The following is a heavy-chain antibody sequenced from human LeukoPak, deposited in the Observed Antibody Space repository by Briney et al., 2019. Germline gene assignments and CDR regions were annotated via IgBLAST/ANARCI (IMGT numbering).Heavy chain of an antibody. CDR1: GYTLTSYG. J-gene: IGHJ4*02. Sequence: ASVKVSCKASGYTLTSYGISWVRQAPGQGLEWMGRIIPILGIANYAQKFQGRVTITADKSTSTAYMELSSLRSEDTAVYYCARAAAGPKHFDYWGQGTLVTVSS. CDR2: IIPILGIA. D-gene: IGHD6-13*01. CDR3: ARAAAGPKHFDY. V-gene: IGHV1-69*04.